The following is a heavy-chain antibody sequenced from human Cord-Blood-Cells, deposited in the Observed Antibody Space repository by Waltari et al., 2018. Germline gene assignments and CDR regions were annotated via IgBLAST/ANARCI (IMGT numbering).Heavy chain of an antibody. D-gene: IGHD3-3*01. CDR3: ARASPFTYYDFWSGYGGYYFDY. Sequence: QVQLQESGPGLVKPSETLSLTCTVPGGSISSYYWSWIRQPPGKGLEWIGYIYYSGSTNYNPSLKSRVTISVDTSKNQFSLKLSSVTAADTAVYYCARASPFTYYDFWSGYGGYYFDYWGQGTLVTVSS. J-gene: IGHJ4*02. V-gene: IGHV4-59*01. CDR1: GGSISSYY. CDR2: IYYSGST.